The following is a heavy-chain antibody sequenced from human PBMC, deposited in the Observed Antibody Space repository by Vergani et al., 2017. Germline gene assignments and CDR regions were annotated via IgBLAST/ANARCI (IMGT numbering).Heavy chain of an antibody. CDR3: ATGGRAQRLYGSGSMDV. CDR2: ISGSGGST. V-gene: IGHV3-23*04. CDR1: GFTFSSYA. J-gene: IGHJ6*02. D-gene: IGHD3-10*01. Sequence: VQLVESGGGVVQPGRSLRLSCAASGFTFSSYAMSWVRQAPGKGLEWVSAISGSGGSTYYADSVKGRFTISRDNSKNTLYLQMNSLRAEDTAVYYCATGGRAQRLYGSGSMDVWGQGTTVTVSS.